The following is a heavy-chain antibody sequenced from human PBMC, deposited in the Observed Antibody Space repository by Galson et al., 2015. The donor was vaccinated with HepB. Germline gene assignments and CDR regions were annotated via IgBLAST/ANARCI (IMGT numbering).Heavy chain of an antibody. CDR3: ARWLAVAGTFDY. CDR2: IYYSGST. D-gene: IGHD6-19*01. Sequence: SEPLSLTCTVSGGSISSGDYYWSWIRQPPGKGLEWIGYIYYSGSTNYNPSLKSRVTISVDTSKNQFSLKLSSVTAADTAVYYCARWLAVAGTFDYWGQGTLVTVSS. J-gene: IGHJ4*02. V-gene: IGHV4-61*08. CDR1: GGSISSGDYY.